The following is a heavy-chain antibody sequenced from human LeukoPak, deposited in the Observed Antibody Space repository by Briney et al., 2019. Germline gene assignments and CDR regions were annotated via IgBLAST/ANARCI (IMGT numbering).Heavy chain of an antibody. CDR2: ISSSSSYI. J-gene: IGHJ6*02. CDR3: ARDLRYDFWSGYSLGMDV. CDR1: GFTFSSYW. D-gene: IGHD3-3*01. V-gene: IGHV3-21*01. Sequence: GGSLRLSCAASGFTFSSYWMSWVRQAPGKGLEWVSSISSSSSYIYYADSVKGRFTISRDNAKNSLYLQMNSLRAEDTAVYYCARDLRYDFWSGYSLGMDVWGQGTTVTVSS.